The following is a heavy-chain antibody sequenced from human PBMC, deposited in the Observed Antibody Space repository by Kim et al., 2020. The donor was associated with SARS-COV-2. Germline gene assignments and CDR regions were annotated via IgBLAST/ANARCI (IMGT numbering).Heavy chain of an antibody. D-gene: IGHD3-10*01. Sequence: SVKVSCKASGGTFSSYAISWVRQAPGQGLEWMGGIIPIFGKANYAQKFQGRVTITADESTSTAYMELSSLRSEDTVVYYCARDMVWGVTQFDYWGQGTLVTVSS. V-gene: IGHV1-69*13. CDR2: IIPIFGKA. CDR1: GGTFSSYA. CDR3: ARDMVWGVTQFDY. J-gene: IGHJ4*02.